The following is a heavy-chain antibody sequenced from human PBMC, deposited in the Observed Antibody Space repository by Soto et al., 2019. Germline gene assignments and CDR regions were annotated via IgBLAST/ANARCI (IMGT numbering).Heavy chain of an antibody. J-gene: IGHJ5*02. D-gene: IGHD6-13*01. CDR1: GGTFSSYT. CDR2: IIPILGIA. CDR3: ARVRAPSRWDRGTWFDP. V-gene: IGHV1-69*02. Sequence: QVQLVQSGAEVKKPGSSVKVSCKASGGTFSSYTISWVRQAPGQGLEWMGRIIPILGIANYAQKFQGGVTITAAKSSSTASSELSSLSSENTAVYDCARVRAPSRWDRGTWFDPWGQGTLVTVSS.